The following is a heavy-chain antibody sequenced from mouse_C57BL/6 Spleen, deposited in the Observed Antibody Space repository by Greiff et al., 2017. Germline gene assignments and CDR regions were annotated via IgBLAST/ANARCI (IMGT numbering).Heavy chain of an antibody. J-gene: IGHJ2*01. CDR3: ARSLYYGSSNYCDY. CDR2: IYPGDGDT. CDR1: GYAFSSSW. V-gene: IGHV1-82*01. D-gene: IGHD1-1*01. Sequence: QVQLQQSGPELVKPGASVKISCKASGYAFSSSWMNWVKQRPGKGLEWIGRIYPGDGDTNYNGKFKGKATLTADKSSSTAYMQLSSLTSEDSAVXFCARSLYYGSSNYCDYWGQGTTLTVSS.